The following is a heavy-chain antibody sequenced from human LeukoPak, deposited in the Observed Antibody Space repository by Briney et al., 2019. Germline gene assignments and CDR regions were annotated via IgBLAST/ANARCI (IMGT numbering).Heavy chain of an antibody. CDR3: AREPYSGYNNWFDP. CDR1: GGSINSYY. J-gene: IGHJ5*02. D-gene: IGHD5-12*01. CDR2: IYYSGST. Sequence: PSEALSLTCTVSGGSINSYYWSWIRQPPGKGLEWIGYIYYSGSTKYNPSLKSRVTISVDTSKNQFSLKLSSVTAADTAVYYCAREPYSGYNNWFDPWGQGTLVTVSS. V-gene: IGHV4-59*01.